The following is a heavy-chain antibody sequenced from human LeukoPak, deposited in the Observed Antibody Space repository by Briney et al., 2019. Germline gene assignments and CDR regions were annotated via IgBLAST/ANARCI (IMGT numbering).Heavy chain of an antibody. V-gene: IGHV1-69*05. Sequence: SVKVSCKASGGTFSSYAISWVRQAPGQGLEWMGGIIPIFGTANYAQKFQGRVTITTDESTSTAYTERSSLRSEDTAVYYCARLDLIAAAGNPGDYWGQGTLVTVSS. CDR1: GGTFSSYA. CDR3: ARLDLIAAAGNPGDY. CDR2: IIPIFGTA. J-gene: IGHJ4*02. D-gene: IGHD6-13*01.